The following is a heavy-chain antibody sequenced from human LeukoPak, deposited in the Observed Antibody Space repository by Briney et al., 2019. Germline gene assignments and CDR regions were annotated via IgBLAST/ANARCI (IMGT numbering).Heavy chain of an antibody. CDR2: ISYDGSNK. CDR3: AKDMAAAGTVDWFDP. J-gene: IGHJ5*02. V-gene: IGHV3-30*18. CDR1: GFTFSSYG. Sequence: GGSLRLSCAASGFTFSSYGMHWVRQAPGKGQEWVAVISYDGSNKYYADSVKGRFTISRDNSKNTLYLQMNSLRAEDTAVYYCAKDMAAAGTVDWFDPWGQGTLVTVSS. D-gene: IGHD6-13*01.